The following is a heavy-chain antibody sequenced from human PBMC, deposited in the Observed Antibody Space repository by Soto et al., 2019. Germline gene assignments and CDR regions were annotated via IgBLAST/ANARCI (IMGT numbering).Heavy chain of an antibody. V-gene: IGHV1-69*02. D-gene: IGHD3-10*01. CDR3: ATSYGSGSAHFDY. CDR1: GGTFTSYT. J-gene: IGHJ4*02. CDR2: IIPILRMA. Sequence: QVQLVRSGAEVKMPGSSVKVSCTASGGTFTSYTFSWVRQVPGQGLEWMGRIIPILRMADFAQKFQGRVTINADESTSTVYMQLSSLRSEDTAVYYCATSYGSGSAHFDYWGQGTLVTVS.